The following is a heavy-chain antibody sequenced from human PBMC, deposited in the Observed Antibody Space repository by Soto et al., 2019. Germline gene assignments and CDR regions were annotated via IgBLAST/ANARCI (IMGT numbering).Heavy chain of an antibody. D-gene: IGHD3-9*01. CDR1: GDSVSSNSGA. Sequence: SQTLSLTGAISGDSVSSNSGAWDWIKESPSRGLEGLGRTYYRSKWYNDYAVSVKSRITINPDTSKNQFSLQLNSVTPEDTAVYYCARTYYDMLTGPLHYYYGMHVSGQATTVTVSS. V-gene: IGHV6-1*01. CDR2: TYYRSKWYN. CDR3: ARTYYDMLTGPLHYYYGMHV. J-gene: IGHJ6*02.